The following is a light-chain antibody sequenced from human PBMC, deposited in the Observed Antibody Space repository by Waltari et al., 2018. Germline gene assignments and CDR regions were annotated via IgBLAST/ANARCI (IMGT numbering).Light chain of an antibody. CDR1: QRISSSY. CDR3: QQFGISVWT. V-gene: IGKV3-20*01. Sequence: EIVLTQSPGTLSLSPGERATLSCRASQRISSSYLAWYQQKPGQAPRLLIYGASRRATGIPDRFSGGGSGTDFTLTISRLEPEDFAVYHCQQFGISVWTFGQGTKVEIK. CDR2: GAS. J-gene: IGKJ1*01.